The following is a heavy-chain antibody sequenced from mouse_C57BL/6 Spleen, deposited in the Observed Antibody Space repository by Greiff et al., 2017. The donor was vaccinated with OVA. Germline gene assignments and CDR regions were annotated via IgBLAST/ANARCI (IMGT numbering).Heavy chain of an antibody. D-gene: IGHD2-1*01. Sequence: QVQLKQSGAELVKPGASVKISCKASGYAFSSYWMNWVKQRPGKGLEWIGQIYPGDGDTNYNGKFKGKATLTADKSSSTAYMQLSSLTSEDSAVYFCASSYGNSPAMDYWGQGTSVTVSS. V-gene: IGHV1-80*01. J-gene: IGHJ4*01. CDR1: GYAFSSYW. CDR3: ASSYGNSPAMDY. CDR2: IYPGDGDT.